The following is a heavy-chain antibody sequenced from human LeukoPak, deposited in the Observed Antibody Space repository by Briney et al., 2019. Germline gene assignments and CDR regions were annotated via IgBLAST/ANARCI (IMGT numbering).Heavy chain of an antibody. CDR2: IAHHGSNQ. V-gene: IGHV3-30*02. CDR3: AKDGSWSCTD. Sequence: PGGSLSLSCAASGFTFSRNAVHWVRQGPGKGLEWVSYIAHHGSNQYYADSVKGRFTISRDNSKRTLYLQMNSLRADDTAVYYCAKDGSWSCTDWGQGTLVTVSS. D-gene: IGHD2-8*02. CDR1: GFTFSRNA. J-gene: IGHJ4*02.